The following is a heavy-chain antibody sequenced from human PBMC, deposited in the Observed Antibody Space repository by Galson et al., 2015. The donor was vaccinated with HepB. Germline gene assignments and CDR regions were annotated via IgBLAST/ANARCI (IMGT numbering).Heavy chain of an antibody. V-gene: IGHV3-74*01. Sequence: SLGLSCAASGFTFSSYWMHWVRQAPGKGLVWVSRINSDGSSTCYADSVKGRFTISRDNAKNTLYLQMNSLRAEDTAVYYCARDCSSTSCYTGWYFDLWGPGTLGTVAA. CDR3: ARDCSSTSCYTGWYFDL. J-gene: IGHJ2*01. CDR2: INSDGSST. D-gene: IGHD2-2*02. CDR1: GFTFSSYW.